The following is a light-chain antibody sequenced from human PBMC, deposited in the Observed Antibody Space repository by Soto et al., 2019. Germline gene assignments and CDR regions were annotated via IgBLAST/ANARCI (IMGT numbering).Light chain of an antibody. CDR1: SSNIGSNT. CDR2: SNN. CDR3: AAWDDSLNGLV. Sequence: QSVLTEPPSASETPGQRVTISCSGSSSNIGSNTVNWYQQLLGTAPKLLIYSNNQRPSGVPDRFSGSKSGTSASLAISGLQSEDEADYYCAAWDDSLNGLVFGGGTKLTVL. V-gene: IGLV1-44*01. J-gene: IGLJ2*01.